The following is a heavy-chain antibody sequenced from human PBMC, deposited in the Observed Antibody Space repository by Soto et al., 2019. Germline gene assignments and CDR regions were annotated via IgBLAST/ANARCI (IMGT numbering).Heavy chain of an antibody. Sequence: GSLRLSCLAYGFTFNRFAMHWVRQAPGKGLEYVSAISSSGDSTYYADSVKGRFTISRDNSKNTLSLQMSSLRAEDTAIYYCVKVDTLSTIFNWSHPCGQAILVAGSS. CDR3: VKVDTLSTIFNWSHP. J-gene: IGHJ5*02. CDR1: GFTFNRFA. V-gene: IGHV3-64D*06. CDR2: ISSSGDST. D-gene: IGHD5-12*01.